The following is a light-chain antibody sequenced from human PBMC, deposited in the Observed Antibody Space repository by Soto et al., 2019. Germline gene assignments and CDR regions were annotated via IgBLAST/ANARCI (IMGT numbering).Light chain of an antibody. V-gene: IGLV1-40*01. CDR3: KSYDSSLSNYV. Sequence: QSVLTQPPSVSEAPGQRVTISCTGTSSNIGAGYDVHWYQQLPGAAPKLLIYSNAIRPSGVPDRFSGSKSGTSASLAITGLRAEDEADYYCKSYDSSLSNYVFGTGTKVTVL. J-gene: IGLJ1*01. CDR1: SSNIGAGYD. CDR2: SNA.